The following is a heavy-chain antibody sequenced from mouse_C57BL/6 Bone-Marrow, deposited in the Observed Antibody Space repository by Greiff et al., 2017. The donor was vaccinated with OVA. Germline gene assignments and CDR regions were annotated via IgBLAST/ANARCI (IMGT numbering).Heavy chain of an antibody. D-gene: IGHD1-1*01. CDR2: IYPGDGDT. CDR3: ACAGYYGRSYWYFDV. J-gene: IGHJ1*03. Sequence: VQLQQSGAELVKPGASVKMSCKASGYAFSSSGMNWVKQRPGQGLEWIGEIYPGDGDTYYNGKFKGKATLTADKSSSTAYMQLSSLTSEDSAVXFYACAGYYGRSYWYFDVWGTGTTVTVSS. V-gene: IGHV1-82*01. CDR1: GYAFSSSG.